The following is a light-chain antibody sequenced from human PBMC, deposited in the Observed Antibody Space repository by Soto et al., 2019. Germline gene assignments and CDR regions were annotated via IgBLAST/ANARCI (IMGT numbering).Light chain of an antibody. Sequence: QSALTQPASVSGSPGQSITVSCTGTSSDIGGYNYVSWYQQHPGKAPKLMVYEVTNRPSGVSDRFSGSKSGNTASLTISGLQADDEGYYYCSSYTSRSTLYVFATGTKVTVL. V-gene: IGLV2-14*01. CDR3: SSYTSRSTLYV. J-gene: IGLJ1*01. CDR1: SSDIGGYNY. CDR2: EVT.